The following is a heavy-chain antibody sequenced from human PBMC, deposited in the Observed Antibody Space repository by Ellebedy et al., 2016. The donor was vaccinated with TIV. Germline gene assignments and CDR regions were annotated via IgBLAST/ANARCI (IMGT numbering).Heavy chain of an antibody. J-gene: IGHJ4*02. CDR2: IYSGGTT. D-gene: IGHD1-14*01. CDR1: GFTFGSYA. CDR3: ARRSDHSLQGDY. V-gene: IGHV3-66*04. Sequence: PGGSLRLSCAASGFTFGSYAMNWVRQAPGKGLEWVSVIYSGGTTNYADSVKGRFTVSRDSSKNTLYLQMNSLRAEDTAVYYCARRSDHSLQGDYWGQGTLVTVSS.